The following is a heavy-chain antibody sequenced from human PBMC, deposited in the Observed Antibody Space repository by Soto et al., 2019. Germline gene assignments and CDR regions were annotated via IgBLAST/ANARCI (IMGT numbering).Heavy chain of an antibody. V-gene: IGHV3-21*06. CDR2: ISISSSDR. Sequence: GSLRLSCAASGFTLRTYTMNWVRQAPGKGLEWVSSISISSSDRYYADSVRGRFTISRDNAKNALYLQMNSLRADDTAVYFCVRGMNPLFGGQGTLVTVS. CDR1: GFTLRTYT. CDR3: VRGMNPLF. J-gene: IGHJ4*01.